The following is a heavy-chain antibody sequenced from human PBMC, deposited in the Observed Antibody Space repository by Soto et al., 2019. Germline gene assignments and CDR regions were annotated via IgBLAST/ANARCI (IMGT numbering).Heavy chain of an antibody. CDR2: IYPGDSDT. J-gene: IGHJ6*02. Sequence: GESLKISCKGSGYTFTNYWIGWVRQMPGKGPEWMGIIYPGDSDTKYNPSFQGQVTISADKSITTTYLQWSSLKASDTAFYYCAASIFYYGMDVWGQGTTVTVSS. CDR1: GYTFTNYW. V-gene: IGHV5-51*01. CDR3: AASIFYYGMDV.